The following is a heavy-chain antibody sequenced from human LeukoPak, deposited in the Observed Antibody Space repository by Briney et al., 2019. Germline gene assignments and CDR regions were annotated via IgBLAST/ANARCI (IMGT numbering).Heavy chain of an antibody. CDR1: GGSISSYY. D-gene: IGHD3-10*01. J-gene: IGHJ6*03. CDR2: IYYSGST. V-gene: IGHV4-59*01. CDR3: ARVFGGGPHYYYYYYMDV. Sequence: PSETLSLTCTVSGGSISSYYWSWIRQPPGKGLEWIGYIYYSGSTNYNPSLKSRVTISVDTSKNQFSLKLSSVTAADTAVYYCARVFGGGPHYYYYYYMDVWGKGTTVTISS.